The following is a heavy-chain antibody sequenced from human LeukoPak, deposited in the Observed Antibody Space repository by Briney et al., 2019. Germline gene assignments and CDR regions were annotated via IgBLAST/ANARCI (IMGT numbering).Heavy chain of an antibody. CDR1: GFTFSSYW. Sequence: PGGSLRLSCAASGFTFSSYWMSWVRQAPGEGLEWVANIKEDGSDKYYVDSVKCRFTISRDNAKNTLYLQMNSLRAEDTAVYYCARRDSGSKNAFDIWGQGTMVTVSS. J-gene: IGHJ3*02. CDR2: IKEDGSDK. D-gene: IGHD1-26*01. V-gene: IGHV3-7*01. CDR3: ARRDSGSKNAFDI.